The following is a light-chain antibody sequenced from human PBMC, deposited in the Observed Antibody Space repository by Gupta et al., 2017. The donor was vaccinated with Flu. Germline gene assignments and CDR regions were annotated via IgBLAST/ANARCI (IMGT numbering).Light chain of an antibody. CDR3: QQSYSTPRP. J-gene: IGKJ2*01. CDR2: AAS. Sequence: DIQMTQSPSSLSASVGDRVTITCRASQSISSYLNWYQQKPGKAPKLLIYAASSLQSGVPSRFSGSGSGTDFTLTISSRQPEDFATYYCQQSYSTPRPFGQGTKLEIK. CDR1: QSISSY. V-gene: IGKV1-39*01.